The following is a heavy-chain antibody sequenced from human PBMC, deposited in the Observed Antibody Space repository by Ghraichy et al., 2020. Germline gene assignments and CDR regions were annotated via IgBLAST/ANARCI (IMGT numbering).Heavy chain of an antibody. CDR2: ISGSDDNT. CDR3: ARKCLSGTGRGYFDW. CDR1: GFTTNNNA. Sequence: GGSLRLSCAASGFTTNNNAMTWVRQAPGKGLEWVSSISGSDDNTYYADSVKGRFTISRDNSKNTLFLQMNSLRVEDTALYYCARKCLSGTGRGYFDWWGRGPLVTVSS. D-gene: IGHD1-7*01. V-gene: IGHV3-23*01. J-gene: IGHJ4*02.